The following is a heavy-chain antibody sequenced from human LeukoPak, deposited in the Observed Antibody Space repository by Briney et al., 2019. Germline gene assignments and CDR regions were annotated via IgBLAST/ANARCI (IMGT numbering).Heavy chain of an antibody. CDR3: ARDLRFRRQLVVPAAKERYFAWLLGY. Sequence: ASVKVSCKASGYTFTGYYMHWVRQAPGQGLEWMGWINPNSGGTNYAQKFQGRVTMTRDASISTAYMELSRLRSDDTAVYYCARDLRFRRQLVVPAAKERYFAWLLGYWGKGTLVTVSS. J-gene: IGHJ4*02. CDR2: INPNSGGT. D-gene: IGHD3-9*01. V-gene: IGHV1-2*02. CDR1: GYTFTGYY.